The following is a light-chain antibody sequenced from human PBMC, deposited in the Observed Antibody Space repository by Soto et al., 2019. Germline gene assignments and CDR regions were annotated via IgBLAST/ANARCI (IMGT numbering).Light chain of an antibody. CDR2: GNS. J-gene: IGLJ7*01. V-gene: IGLV1-40*01. Sequence: QSVLTQPPSVSGAPGQRVTISCTGSSSNIGGGYDVHWYQQLPGTAPKLLIYGNSNRPSGVPDRVSGSKSGTSASLAITGLHAEDEADYYCQSYDSSLSSVFGGGTQLTVL. CDR3: QSYDSSLSSV. CDR1: SSNIGGGYD.